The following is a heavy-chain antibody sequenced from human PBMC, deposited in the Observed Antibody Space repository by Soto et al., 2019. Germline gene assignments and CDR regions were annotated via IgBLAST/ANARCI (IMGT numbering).Heavy chain of an antibody. D-gene: IGHD3-16*01. V-gene: IGHV4-34*01. Sequence: PETLSLTCAVYGGSFSGYYWTWIRQTPGKGLEWIGEINQVDQSGTTIYNPSLKSRVTISADTSKSQFSLNLSSVTAADTAVYYCARGLGLFDIWGQGTMVTVSS. CDR1: GGSFSGYY. CDR2: INQVDQSGTT. CDR3: ARGLGLFDI. J-gene: IGHJ3*02.